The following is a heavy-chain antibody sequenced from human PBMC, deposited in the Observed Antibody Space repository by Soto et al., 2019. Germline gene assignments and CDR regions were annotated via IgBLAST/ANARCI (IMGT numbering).Heavy chain of an antibody. CDR2: INPNSGGT. J-gene: IGHJ4*02. V-gene: IGHV1-2*04. CDR3: ARDGIDGGVIDY. CDR1: GYTFTGYY. Sequence: KVSCKASGYTFTGYYMHWVRQAPGQGLEWMGWINPNSGGTNYAQKFQGWVTMTRDTSISTAYMELSRLRSDDTAMYYCARDGIDGGVIDYWGQGTLVTVSS. D-gene: IGHD4-17*01.